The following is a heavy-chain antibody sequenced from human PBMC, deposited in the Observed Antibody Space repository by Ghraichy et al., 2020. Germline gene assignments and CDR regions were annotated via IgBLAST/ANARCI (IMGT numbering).Heavy chain of an antibody. V-gene: IGHV1-69*13. D-gene: IGHD6-6*01. J-gene: IGHJ6*02. CDR1: GGTFSSYA. CDR3: ARRVSSSYVPIFYYYGMDV. CDR2: IIPIFGTA. Sequence: SVKVSCKASGGTFSSYAISWVRQAPGQGLEWMGGIIPIFGTANYAQKFQGRVTITADESTSTAYMELSSLRSEDTAVYYCARRVSSSYVPIFYYYGMDVWGQGTTVTVSS.